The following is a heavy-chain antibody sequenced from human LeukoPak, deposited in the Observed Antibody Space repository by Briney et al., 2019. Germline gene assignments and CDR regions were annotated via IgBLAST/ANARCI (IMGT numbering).Heavy chain of an antibody. CDR1: GGSISTYY. CDR3: ARGVYIAAAQYGF. CDR2: IYYSGAT. D-gene: IGHD6-13*01. Sequence: SETLSLTCTVSGGSISTYYRNWIRQPPGKGLEWIGYIYYSGATNYNPSLKSRVTISVDTSKNQFSLKLSSVTAADTAVYYCARGVYIAAAQYGFWGQGTLVTVSS. J-gene: IGHJ4*02. V-gene: IGHV4-59*01.